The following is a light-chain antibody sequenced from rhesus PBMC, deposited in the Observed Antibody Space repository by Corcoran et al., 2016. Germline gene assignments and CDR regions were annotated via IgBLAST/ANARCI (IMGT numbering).Light chain of an antibody. CDR2: SAS. CDR1: QDIKNY. J-gene: IGKJ1*01. V-gene: IGKV1S14*01. Sequence: DIQMTQSPSSLSASVGDTVTITCRASQDIKNYLAWYQQRQGKAPKSLIYSASNLEGGVPSRFSGSGSRIDFTLTISILQPEDFATYYCQQHNTSPTFGQGTKVEIK. CDR3: QQHNTSPT.